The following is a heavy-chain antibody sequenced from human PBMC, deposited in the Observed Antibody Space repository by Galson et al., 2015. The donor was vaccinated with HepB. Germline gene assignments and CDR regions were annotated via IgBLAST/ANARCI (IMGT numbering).Heavy chain of an antibody. CDR2: ISAYNGNT. V-gene: IGHV1-18*01. D-gene: IGHD4-11*01. J-gene: IGHJ5*02. CDR3: ARSTVTTGSDWFGP. CDR1: GYTFTNHV. Sequence: SVKVSCKASGYTFTNHVISWVRQAPGQGLEWMGWISAYNGNTKYAQKVQGRITMTTDTSTGTAYMELRSLRSDDTAVYYCARSTVTTGSDWFGPWGQGTLVTVSS.